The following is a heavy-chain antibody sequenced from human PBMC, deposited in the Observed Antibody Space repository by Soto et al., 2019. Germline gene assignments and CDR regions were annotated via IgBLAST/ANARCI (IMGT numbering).Heavy chain of an antibody. J-gene: IGHJ4*02. V-gene: IGHV3-23*01. CDR2: ISGSGGAT. CDR3: AKGASSGYFLDY. Sequence: GGSLRLSCAASGFSFSSYTMTWVRQAPRKGLEWVSGISGSGGATTFADPGRGWFTISRDNPKNTMYLQTNSLRAEDTAVHYCAKGASSGYFLDYWGQGSLVTVSS. CDR1: GFSFSSYT. D-gene: IGHD3-22*01.